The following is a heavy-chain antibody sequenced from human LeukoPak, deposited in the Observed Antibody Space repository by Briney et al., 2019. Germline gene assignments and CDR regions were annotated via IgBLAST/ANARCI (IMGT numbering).Heavy chain of an antibody. CDR3: AREGQWLVRTDAFDI. CDR2: ISSTSIYI. Sequence: GGSLRLSCAASGFTFSSYSLNWVRQAPGKGLEWVSSISSTSIYIYYADSVKGRFTISRDNAKNSLYLQMNSLRAEDTTVYYCAREGQWLVRTDAFDIWGQGTMVTVSS. V-gene: IGHV3-21*01. CDR1: GFTFSSYS. J-gene: IGHJ3*02. D-gene: IGHD6-19*01.